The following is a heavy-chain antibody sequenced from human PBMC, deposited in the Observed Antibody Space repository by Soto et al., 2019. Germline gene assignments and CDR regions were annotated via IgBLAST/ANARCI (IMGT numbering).Heavy chain of an antibody. CDR2: VVPLLGVE. V-gene: IGHV1-69*08. CDR1: GGTFNSHT. D-gene: IGHD2-21*01. CDR3: TRDRPAKDVVPVPRQDIDS. Sequence: QVQLVQSGAKVQRPGSSVNVSCKASGGTFNSHTINWVRQAPGQGLEWVGRVVPLLGVESHPQKFKDRLTITADTSPGSSFMPLSTPRSQATTVHYCTRDRPAKDVVPVPRQDIDSWGPGTLLTVSS. J-gene: IGHJ4*02.